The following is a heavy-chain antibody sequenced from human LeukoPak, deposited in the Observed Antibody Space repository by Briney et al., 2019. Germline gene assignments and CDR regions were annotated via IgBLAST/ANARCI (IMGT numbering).Heavy chain of an antibody. D-gene: IGHD1-26*01. CDR3: ARDLPRLIVGATSGLTNFDY. V-gene: IGHV3-48*03. CDR1: GFTFSSYE. J-gene: IGHJ4*02. Sequence: GGSLRLSCAASGFTFSSYEMNWVRQAPGKGLEWVSYISSSGSTIYYADSVKGRFTISRDNAKNSLYLQMNSLRAEDTAVYYCARDLPRLIVGATSGLTNFDYWGQGTLVTVSS. CDR2: ISSSGSTI.